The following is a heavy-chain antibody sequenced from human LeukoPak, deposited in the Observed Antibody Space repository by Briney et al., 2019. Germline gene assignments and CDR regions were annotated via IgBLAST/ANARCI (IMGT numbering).Heavy chain of an antibody. Sequence: ASVKVSCKASGYTFTSYDINWVRQATGQGLEWMGWMNPNSGNTGYAQKFQGRVTMTRNTAISTAYMELSSLRSEDTAVYYCARGLIYPDAFDIWGQGTMVTVSS. CDR3: ARGLIYPDAFDI. V-gene: IGHV1-8*01. CDR1: GYTFTSYD. J-gene: IGHJ3*02. CDR2: MNPNSGNT. D-gene: IGHD5/OR15-5a*01.